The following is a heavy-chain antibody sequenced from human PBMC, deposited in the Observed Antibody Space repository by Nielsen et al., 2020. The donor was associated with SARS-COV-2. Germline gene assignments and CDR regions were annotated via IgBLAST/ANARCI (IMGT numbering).Heavy chain of an antibody. CDR1: GFTFSSYA. V-gene: IGHV3-49*04. Sequence: GESLKISCAASGFTFSSYAMSWVRQAPGKGLEWVGFIRSKAYGGTTEYAASVKGRFTISSDDSKSIAYLQMNSLKTEDTAVYYCTRVHYDFWSGYYSGVRDYWGQGTLVTVSS. D-gene: IGHD3-3*01. J-gene: IGHJ4*02. CDR2: IRSKAYGGTT. CDR3: TRVHYDFWSGYYSGVRDY.